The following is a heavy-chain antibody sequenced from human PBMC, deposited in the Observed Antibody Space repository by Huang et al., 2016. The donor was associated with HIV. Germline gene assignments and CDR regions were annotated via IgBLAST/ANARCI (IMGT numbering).Heavy chain of an antibody. J-gene: IGHJ4*02. D-gene: IGHD3-22*01. CDR3: VRDPRIQSWLNYFDY. CDR1: GFTFSSYW. V-gene: IGHV3-74*01. Sequence: EVQLVESGGGLVQPGGSLRLSCAASGFTFSSYWMHWVRQAPAKGLGWVSRINSDGSSSGYADSVKGRFTISRDNAKNTLYLQMNSLRAEDTAVYYCVRDPRIQSWLNYFDYWGQGTLVSVSS. CDR2: INSDGSSS.